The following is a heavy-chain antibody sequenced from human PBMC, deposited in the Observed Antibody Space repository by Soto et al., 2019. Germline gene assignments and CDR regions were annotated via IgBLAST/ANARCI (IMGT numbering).Heavy chain of an antibody. Sequence: QVQLQESGPGLVKPSQTLSLTCTVSGGSISSGGYYWSWIRQHPGKGLEWIGYIYYSGSTYYNPSLKIRVTKSVDTSKNQFSLKLSSVTAADTAVYYCARASPITMIVVVTYYFDYWGQGTLVTVSS. CDR2: IYYSGST. J-gene: IGHJ4*02. V-gene: IGHV4-31*03. CDR3: ARASPITMIVVVTYYFDY. D-gene: IGHD3-22*01. CDR1: GGSISSGGYY.